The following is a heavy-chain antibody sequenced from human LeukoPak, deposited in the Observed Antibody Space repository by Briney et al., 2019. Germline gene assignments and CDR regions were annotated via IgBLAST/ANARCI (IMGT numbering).Heavy chain of an antibody. D-gene: IGHD1-26*01. CDR2: IRNKANSYAT. Sequence: GGSLRLSCAASGFAFSGSAMHWVRQASGKGLEWVGRIRNKANSYATAYAASVKGRFTISRDDSQNTAYLQMNSLKTEDTAVYYCTRSSGSYYGGLGYWGQGTLVSVSS. V-gene: IGHV3-73*01. CDR1: GFAFSGSA. CDR3: TRSSGSYYGGLGY. J-gene: IGHJ4*02.